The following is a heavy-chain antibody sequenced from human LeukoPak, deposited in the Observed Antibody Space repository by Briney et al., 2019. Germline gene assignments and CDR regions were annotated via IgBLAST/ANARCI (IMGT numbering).Heavy chain of an antibody. CDR1: GGSISSYY. CDR2: IYHSGST. D-gene: IGHD2-2*01. J-gene: IGHJ5*02. CDR3: ARIMGRGYCISTSCRGDWFDP. Sequence: SETLSLTCTVSGGSISSYYWSWIRQPPGKGLEWIGEIYHSGSTNYNPSLKSRVTISVDKSKNQFSLKLSSVTAADTAVYFCARIMGRGYCISTSCRGDWFDPWGQGTLVTVSS. V-gene: IGHV4-59*12.